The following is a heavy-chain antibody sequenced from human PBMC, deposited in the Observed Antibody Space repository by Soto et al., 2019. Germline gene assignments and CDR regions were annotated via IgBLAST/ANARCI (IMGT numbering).Heavy chain of an antibody. V-gene: IGHV1-69*02. J-gene: IGHJ5*02. D-gene: IGHD3-9*01. CDR3: ASHRYFDHHTAAWFDP. Sequence: SVKVSCKASGGTFSSYTISWVRQAPGLGLEWMGRIIPILGMANYAQKFQGRVTITADKSTSTAYMELSSLRSEDTAVYYCASHRYFDHHTAAWFDPWGQGTLVTVSS. CDR1: GGTFSSYT. CDR2: IIPILGMA.